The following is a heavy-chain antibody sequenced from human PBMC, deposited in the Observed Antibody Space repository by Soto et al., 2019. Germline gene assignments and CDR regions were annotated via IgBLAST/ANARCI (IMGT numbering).Heavy chain of an antibody. V-gene: IGHV4-34*01. CDR3: ARPESFLWFGELLYWFDP. Sequence: SETLSLTCTVSGGSFGAYFWNWIRQSPRKGLEWIVEINHSGIANYNPSLKSRVTISVDKSKNQFSLKLSSVTAADTAVYYCARPESFLWFGELLYWFDPWGQGTLVTVSS. J-gene: IGHJ5*02. CDR2: INHSGIA. CDR1: GGSFGAYF. D-gene: IGHD3-10*01.